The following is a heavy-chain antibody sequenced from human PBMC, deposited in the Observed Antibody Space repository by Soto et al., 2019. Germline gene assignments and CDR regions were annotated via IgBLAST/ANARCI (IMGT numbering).Heavy chain of an antibody. CDR3: AKDLGELSLINRNYFDY. J-gene: IGHJ4*02. CDR2: ISGSGGST. CDR1: GFTFSSYA. D-gene: IGHD3-16*02. V-gene: IGHV3-23*01. Sequence: GGSLRLSCAASGFTFSSYAMSWVRQAPGKGLEWVSAISGSGGSTYYADSVKGRFTISRDNSKNTLYLQMNSLRAEDTAVYYCAKDLGELSLINRNYFDYWGQGTLVTVSS.